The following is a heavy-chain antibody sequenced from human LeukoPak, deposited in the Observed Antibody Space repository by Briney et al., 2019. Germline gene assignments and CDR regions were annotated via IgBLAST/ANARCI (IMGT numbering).Heavy chain of an antibody. Sequence: GGYLRLSCAASGFTFSSYAMHWVRQAPGKGLEGVAVISYDGSNKYYADSVKGRFTISRDNSKNTLYLQMNSLRAEDTAVCYCARPVCNYDILNGFDYWGQGTLVTVSS. CDR3: ARPVCNYDILNGFDY. V-gene: IGHV3-30-3*01. CDR2: ISYDGSNK. D-gene: IGHD3-9*01. CDR1: GFTFSSYA. J-gene: IGHJ4*02.